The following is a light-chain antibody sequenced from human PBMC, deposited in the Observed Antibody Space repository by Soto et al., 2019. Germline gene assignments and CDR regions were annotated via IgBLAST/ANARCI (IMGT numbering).Light chain of an antibody. Sequence: AIRMTQSPSSLSASTGDRVTITCRASQGISSYLAWYQQKPGKAPKLLINKASSLESGVPSRFSGRGFGTEFTLTISSLQTDDFATYYCQQYDTLCTFGQGTKVDI. CDR1: QGISSY. V-gene: IGKV1-8*01. J-gene: IGKJ1*01. CDR3: QQYDTLCT. CDR2: KAS.